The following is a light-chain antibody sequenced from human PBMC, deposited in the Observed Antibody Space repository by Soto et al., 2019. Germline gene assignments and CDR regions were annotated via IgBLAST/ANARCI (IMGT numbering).Light chain of an antibody. CDR3: QQRSNWPIT. V-gene: IGKV1-5*01. CDR2: DAS. J-gene: IGKJ5*01. Sequence: DIQMTQSPSTLSASVGDRVTITCRASQSISSWLAWYQQKPGKAPKVLIYDASSLKSGVPSRFSGSGSGTEFTLTISSLQPDDLATYYCQQRSNWPITFGQGTRLEIK. CDR1: QSISSW.